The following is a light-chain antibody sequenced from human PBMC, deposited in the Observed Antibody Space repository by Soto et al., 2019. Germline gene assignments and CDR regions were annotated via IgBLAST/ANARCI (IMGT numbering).Light chain of an antibody. CDR1: QGISSW. CDR2: DAS. CDR3: QQYNNYPRT. J-gene: IGKJ1*01. Sequence: DIQMTQSPSSVSASVGDRVTITCRASQGISSWLAWYQQKPGKAPKFLIYDASSLESGVPSRFSGSGSGTEFTLTISNLQPDDFATYFCQQYNNYPRTFGQGTKVDI. V-gene: IGKV1D-16*01.